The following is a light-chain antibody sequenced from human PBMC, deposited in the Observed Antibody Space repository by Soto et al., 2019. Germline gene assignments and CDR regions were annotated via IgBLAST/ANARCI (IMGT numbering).Light chain of an antibody. V-gene: IGKV1-9*01. CDR1: QGISSY. CDR3: QQLNSYP. CDR2: AAS. Sequence: DIQLTQSPSFLSASVGDRVTIPCRASQGISSYLAWYQQKPGKAPKLLIYAASTLQSGVPSRFSGSGSGTEFTLTISSLQPEDFATYYCQQLNSYPFGQGTRLEIK. J-gene: IGKJ5*01.